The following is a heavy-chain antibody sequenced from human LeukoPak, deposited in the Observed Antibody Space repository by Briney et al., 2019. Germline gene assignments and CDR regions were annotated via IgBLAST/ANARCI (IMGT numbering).Heavy chain of an antibody. CDR1: GFTFSSYA. CDR3: ARDSYGMDV. Sequence: PGGSLSLSCAASGFTFSSYAMSWVRQAPGKGLEWVSSITSSGGSTYYADSVKGRFTISRDNSKNTLYLQMNSLRAEDTAVYYCARDSYGMDVWGQGTTVTVSS. V-gene: IGHV3-23*01. J-gene: IGHJ6*02. CDR2: ITSSGGST.